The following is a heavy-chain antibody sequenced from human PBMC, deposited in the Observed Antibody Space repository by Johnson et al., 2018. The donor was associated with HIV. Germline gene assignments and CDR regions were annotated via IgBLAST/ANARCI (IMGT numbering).Heavy chain of an antibody. CDR3: AREGEEVGDYGDYGEPLVSAFDI. V-gene: IGHV3-30*03. Sequence: QVQLVESGGGSVQSGGSLRLSCAASGFTFDDYDMHWVRQAPGKGLEWVAVISYDGSNKYYADSVKGRFTISRDNSKNTLYLQMNSLRAEDTAVYYCAREGEEVGDYGDYGEPLVSAFDIWGQGTMVTVSS. CDR1: GFTFDDYD. CDR2: ISYDGSNK. J-gene: IGHJ3*02. D-gene: IGHD4-17*01.